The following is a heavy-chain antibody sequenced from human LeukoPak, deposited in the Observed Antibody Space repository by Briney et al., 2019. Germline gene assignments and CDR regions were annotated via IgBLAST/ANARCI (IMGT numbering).Heavy chain of an antibody. D-gene: IGHD6-19*01. Sequence: GGSLRLSCAASGFTVSNSYINWVRQAPGKGLEWVSIIYSGSNTYYADSVRGRFIISRDNSENTVYLQMNSLRAEDTAVYFCARPPGLAGHYSYYYGVDVWGQGTTVTVSS. J-gene: IGHJ6*02. CDR2: IYSGSNT. CDR1: GFTVSNSY. CDR3: ARPPGLAGHYSYYYGVDV. V-gene: IGHV3-66*04.